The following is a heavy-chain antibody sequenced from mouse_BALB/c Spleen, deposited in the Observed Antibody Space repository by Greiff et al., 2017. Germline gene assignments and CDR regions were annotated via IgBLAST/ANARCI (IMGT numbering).Heavy chain of an antibody. Sequence: QVQLQQSAAELARPGASVKMSCKASGYTFTSYWMHWVKQRPGQGLEWIGYINPSTGYTEYNQKFKDKATLTADKSSSTAYMQLSSLTSEDSAVYYCARKDILSYYYAMDYWGQGTSVTVSS. V-gene: IGHV1-4*02. CDR2: INPSTGYT. J-gene: IGHJ4*01. D-gene: IGHD1-2*01. CDR1: GYTFTSYW. CDR3: ARKDILSYYYAMDY.